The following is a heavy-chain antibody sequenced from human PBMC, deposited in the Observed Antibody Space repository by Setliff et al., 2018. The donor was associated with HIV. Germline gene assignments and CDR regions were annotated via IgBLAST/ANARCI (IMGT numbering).Heavy chain of an antibody. CDR3: ARGGDYDSSGYYVT. J-gene: IGHJ4*02. V-gene: IGHV1-69*04. CDR2: IIPILGVP. Sequence: SVKVSCKASGYTFTSDYIHWVRQAPGQGLEWMGRIIPILGVPRYAQKFQGRVTITADKSTSTSYMHLSSLRAEDTAVYFCARGGDYDSSGYYVTWGQGSLVTVSS. CDR1: GYTFTSDY. D-gene: IGHD3-22*01.